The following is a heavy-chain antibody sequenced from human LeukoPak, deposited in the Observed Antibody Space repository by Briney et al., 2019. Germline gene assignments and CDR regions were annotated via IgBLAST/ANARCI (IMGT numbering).Heavy chain of an antibody. V-gene: IGHV1-2*02. CDR2: INPNSGGT. CDR3: ARDQTSYMDV. Sequence: ASVKVSCKASGYTFTGYYIHWVRQAPGQGLEWMGWINPNSGGTNYAQKFQGRVTITADKSTSTAYMELSSLRSEDTAVYYCARDQTSYMDVWGKGTTVTVSS. J-gene: IGHJ6*03. CDR1: GYTFTGYY.